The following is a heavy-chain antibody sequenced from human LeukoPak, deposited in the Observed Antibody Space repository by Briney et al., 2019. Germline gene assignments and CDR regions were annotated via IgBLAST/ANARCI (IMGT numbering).Heavy chain of an antibody. V-gene: IGHV3-30-3*02. D-gene: IGHD2-8*01. CDR1: GFTFSSFA. CDR3: AKSGAAAGVFISGFDC. J-gene: IGHJ4*02. CDR2: ISHDGNNK. Sequence: SGRSLRLSCAASGFTFSSFAIHWVRQTPGKGLEWVAAISHDGNNKFYADSLKGRFTISRDDSKNTLYLQMSSLRAEDTAVYYCAKSGAAAGVFISGFDCWGQGTLVTVSS.